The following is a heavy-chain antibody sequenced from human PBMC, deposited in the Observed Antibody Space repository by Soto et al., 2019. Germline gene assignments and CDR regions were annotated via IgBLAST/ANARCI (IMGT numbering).Heavy chain of an antibody. D-gene: IGHD3-10*01. CDR1: GFSLSTSGMC. CDR3: SRIRFHTYFFAY. J-gene: IGHJ4*02. CDR2: IDWDDDK. Sequence: SGPTLVNPTQTLTLTCTFSGFSLSTSGMCVSWIRQPPGKALEWLARIDWDDDKYYSTSLKTRLTISKDTSKNQVVLTMTNMDPVDTATYYCSRIRFHTYFFAYWGRGTLVTGSS. V-gene: IGHV2-70*11.